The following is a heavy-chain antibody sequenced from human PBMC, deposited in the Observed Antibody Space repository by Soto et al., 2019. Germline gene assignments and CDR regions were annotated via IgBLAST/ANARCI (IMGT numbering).Heavy chain of an antibody. V-gene: IGHV3-21*06. J-gene: IGHJ5*01. CDR1: GFTFSSYS. CDR2: ISSSGNYI. Sequence: GGSLRLSCAASGFTFSSYSMDWVRQAPGEGLEWVSSISSSGNYIYYADSVKGRFTISRDSAKNSVFLQMNSLRADDTAVYYCARWNWFYSWGQGTLVTVSS. CDR3: ARWNWFYS.